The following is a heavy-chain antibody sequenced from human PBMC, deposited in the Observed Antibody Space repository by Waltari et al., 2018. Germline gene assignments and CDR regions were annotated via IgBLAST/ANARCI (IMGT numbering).Heavy chain of an antibody. CDR1: GGTFSSYA. Sequence: QVQLVQSGAEVKKPGSSVKVSCKASGGTFSSYAISWVRQAPGQGLEWMGGIIPILGIANYAQKFQGRVTITADESTSTAYMELSSLRSEYTAVYYCARGTAFRGSWGFDYWGQGTLVTVSS. D-gene: IGHD6-13*01. CDR3: ARGTAFRGSWGFDY. J-gene: IGHJ4*02. V-gene: IGHV1-69*04. CDR2: IIPILGIA.